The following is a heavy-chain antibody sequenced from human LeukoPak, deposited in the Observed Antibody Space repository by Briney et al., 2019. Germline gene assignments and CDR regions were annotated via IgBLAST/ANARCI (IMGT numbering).Heavy chain of an antibody. Sequence: ASVKASCKASGYTFTGYYMHWVRQAPGQGLEWMGWIDPNSGGTNYAQKFQGRVTMTRDTSISTAYMELSRLRSDDTAVYYCAREWTGDSSSWLNFDYWGQGTLVTVSS. V-gene: IGHV1-2*02. CDR3: AREWTGDSSSWLNFDY. J-gene: IGHJ4*02. CDR2: IDPNSGGT. D-gene: IGHD6-13*01. CDR1: GYTFTGYY.